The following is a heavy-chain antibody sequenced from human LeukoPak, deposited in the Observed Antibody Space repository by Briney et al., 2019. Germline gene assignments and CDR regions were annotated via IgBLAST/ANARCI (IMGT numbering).Heavy chain of an antibody. V-gene: IGHV1-18*01. D-gene: IGHD3-22*01. CDR2: ISAYNGNT. J-gene: IGHJ5*02. CDR1: GYTFTSYG. CDR3: ARERDGRYYYDSSGRAPGWFDP. Sequence: ASVKVSCKASGYTFTSYGISRVRQAPGQGLEWMGWISAYNGNTNYAQKLQGRVTMTTDTSTSTAYMELRSLRSDDTAVYYCARERDGRYYYDSSGRAPGWFDPWGQGTLVTVSS.